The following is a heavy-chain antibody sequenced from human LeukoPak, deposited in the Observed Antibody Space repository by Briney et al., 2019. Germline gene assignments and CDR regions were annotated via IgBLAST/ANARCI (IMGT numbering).Heavy chain of an antibody. CDR1: GNSISSGYY. Sequence: PSETLSLTCAVSGNSISSGYYWGWIRQPPGKGLEWIGSIYHSGSTYYNPSLKSRVTISVDTSKNQFSLKLSSMTAADTAVYYCTRLNYYGSGSYWMYNWFDPWGQGTLVTVSS. J-gene: IGHJ5*02. CDR3: TRLNYYGSGSYWMYNWFDP. D-gene: IGHD3-10*01. CDR2: IYHSGST. V-gene: IGHV4-38-2*01.